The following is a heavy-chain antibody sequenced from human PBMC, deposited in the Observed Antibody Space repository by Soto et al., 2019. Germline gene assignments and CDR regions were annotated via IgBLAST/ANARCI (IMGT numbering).Heavy chain of an antibody. D-gene: IGHD6-13*01. CDR1: GGTFSSYT. J-gene: IGHJ4*02. Sequence: QVQLVQSGAEVKKPGSSVKVSCKASGGTFSSYTISWVRQAPGQGLEWMGRIIPILGIANYAQKFQGRVTMTTDQDTSTAYRELRSLCSEDRDVYYCARAARPKYSRSWALNDHWGQGTLVTVSS. V-gene: IGHV1-69*02. CDR3: ARAARPKYSRSWALNDH. CDR2: IIPILGIA.